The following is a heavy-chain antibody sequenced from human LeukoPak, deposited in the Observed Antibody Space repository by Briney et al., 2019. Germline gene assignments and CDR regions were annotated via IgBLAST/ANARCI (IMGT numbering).Heavy chain of an antibody. V-gene: IGHV3-23*01. D-gene: IGHD3-9*01. CDR3: VKGGLRSGYSFED. CDR1: GFTFNTHA. CDR2: VSDSGDLR. Sequence: PGESLRLSCAASGFTFNTHAISWVRQAPGKGLEWVAAVSDSGDLRYSATPVKGRFAISRDNSKNTAFLQMYSMRAEDTALYYCVKGGLRSGYSFEDWGQGTLVAVSS. J-gene: IGHJ4*02.